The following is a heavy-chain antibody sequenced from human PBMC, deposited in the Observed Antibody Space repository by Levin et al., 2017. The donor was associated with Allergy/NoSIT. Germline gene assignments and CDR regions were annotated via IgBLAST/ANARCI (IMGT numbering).Heavy chain of an antibody. CDR3: ARETRYDYVWEDAFDI. CDR1: GYTFTSYY. D-gene: IGHD3-16*01. Sequence: EASVKVSCKASGYTFTSYYMHWVRQAPGQGLEWMGIINPSGGSTSYAQKFQGRVTMTRDTSTSTVYMELSSLRSEDTAVYYCARETRYDYVWEDAFDIWGQGTMVTVSS. V-gene: IGHV1-46*01. CDR2: INPSGGST. J-gene: IGHJ3*02.